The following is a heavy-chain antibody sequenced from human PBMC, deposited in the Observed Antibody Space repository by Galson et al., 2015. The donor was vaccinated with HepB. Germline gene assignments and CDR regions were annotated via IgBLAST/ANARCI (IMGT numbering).Heavy chain of an antibody. CDR1: GYTFTSYY. V-gene: IGHV1-46*01. CDR2: INPSGGST. J-gene: IGHJ6*02. CDR3: AREARYCSGGSCNHLTHHYYYYGMDV. Sequence: SVKVSCKASGYTFTSYYMHWVRQAPGQGLEWMGIINPSGGSTSYAQKFQGRVTMTRDTSTSTVYMELSSLRSEDTAVYYCAREARYCSGGSCNHLTHHYYYYGMDVWGQGTTVTVSS. D-gene: IGHD2-15*01.